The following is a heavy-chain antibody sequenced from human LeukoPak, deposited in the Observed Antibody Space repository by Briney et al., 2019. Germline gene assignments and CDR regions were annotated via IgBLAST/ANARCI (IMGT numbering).Heavy chain of an antibody. CDR1: GFTFSSYS. CDR3: ARDPPFYGDYNFFDY. V-gene: IGHV3-48*04. Sequence: GGSLRLSCAASGFTFSSYSMNWVRQAPGKGLEWVSYISSSGNMIYYADSVKGRFTISRDDAKNSLCLQMNSLRAEDTAVYYCARDPPFYGDYNFFDYWGQGTLVTVSS. J-gene: IGHJ4*02. CDR2: ISSSGNMI. D-gene: IGHD4-17*01.